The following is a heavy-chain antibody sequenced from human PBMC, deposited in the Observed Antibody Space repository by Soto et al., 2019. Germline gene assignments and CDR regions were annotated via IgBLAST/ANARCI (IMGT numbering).Heavy chain of an antibody. V-gene: IGHV3-48*01. CDR3: ARDLGYGLFDY. Sequence: GGSLRLSCAASGFTFSTYSMNWVRQAPGKGLEWISYISSSSNTIYYADSVKGRFTISRDNAKNSLYLQMNSLRAEDTAVYYCARDLGYGLFDYWGQGTLVTVSS. J-gene: IGHJ4*02. CDR1: GFTFSTYS. CDR2: ISSSSNTI. D-gene: IGHD5-18*01.